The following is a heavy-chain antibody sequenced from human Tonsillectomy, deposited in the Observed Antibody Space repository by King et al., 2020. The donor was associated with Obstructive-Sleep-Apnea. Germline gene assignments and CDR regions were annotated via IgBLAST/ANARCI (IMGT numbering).Heavy chain of an antibody. CDR1: GFTFSNYA. Sequence: VQLVESGGGVVQPGRSLRLSCAASGFTFSNYAMHWVRQAPGKVLEWVAVILYDGSNKYYADSVKGRFTISRDNSKNTLYLQMNSLRAEDTAVYYCARGGGSSWFFDYWGQGTLVTVSS. CDR3: ARGGGSSWFFDY. V-gene: IGHV3-30*04. J-gene: IGHJ4*02. CDR2: ILYDGSNK. D-gene: IGHD6-13*01.